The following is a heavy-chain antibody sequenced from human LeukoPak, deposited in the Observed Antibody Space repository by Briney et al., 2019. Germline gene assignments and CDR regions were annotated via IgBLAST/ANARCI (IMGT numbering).Heavy chain of an antibody. CDR3: AREGELYTSGWNAVGY. Sequence: PGRSLRLSCAASGFTLSSYGMHWVRQAPGKGLEWVAVIWYDGSNKYYADSVKGRFTISRDNSKNTLYLQMNSLRAEDTAVYYCAREGELYTSGWNAVGYWGQGTLVTVSS. V-gene: IGHV3-33*01. D-gene: IGHD6-19*01. CDR1: GFTLSSYG. CDR2: IWYDGSNK. J-gene: IGHJ4*02.